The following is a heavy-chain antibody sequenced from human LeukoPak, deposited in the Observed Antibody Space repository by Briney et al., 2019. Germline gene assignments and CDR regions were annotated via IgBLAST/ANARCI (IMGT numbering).Heavy chain of an antibody. CDR3: ARSYDTNFDY. V-gene: IGHV4-59*01. D-gene: IGHD3-3*01. CDR2: IYFSGST. J-gene: IGHJ4*02. Sequence: SETLSLTCTVSGGSIRSYYWSWIRQPPGKGLEWIGYIYFSGSTIYNPSLKSRVTISVDRSKNQFSLKLSSVAAADTAVYYCARSYDTNFDYWGQGTLVTVSS. CDR1: GGSIRSYY.